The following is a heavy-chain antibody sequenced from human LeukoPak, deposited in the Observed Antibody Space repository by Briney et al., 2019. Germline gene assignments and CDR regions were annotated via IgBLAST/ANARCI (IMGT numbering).Heavy chain of an antibody. V-gene: IGHV3-74*01. Sequence: PGESLRLSCATSGFTLRNYWMSWLRQAPGKGLVWIARLKYDGSTTFYAESLKGRFTISRDNAKNTLYLQMSCLRVDDTALCYCAKSHWFDPWGRGTLVTVSS. J-gene: IGHJ5*02. CDR3: AKSHWFDP. CDR1: GFTLRNYW. CDR2: LKYDGSTT.